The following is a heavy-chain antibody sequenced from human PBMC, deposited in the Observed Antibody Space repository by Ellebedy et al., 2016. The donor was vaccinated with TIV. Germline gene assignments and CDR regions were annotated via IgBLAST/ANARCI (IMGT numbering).Heavy chain of an antibody. CDR1: GFTFSNYW. CDR3: ARGGYGRPFDC. J-gene: IGHJ4*02. CDR2: IEQDGSEK. D-gene: IGHD5-12*01. V-gene: IGHV3-7*03. Sequence: GGSLRLSCAASGFTFSNYWMKWVRQAPGKGLEWVANIEQDGSEKYYVDSVKGRFTISRDNAKNSLFLQINSLRVEDTAVYFCARGGYGRPFDCWGQGTLVTVSS.